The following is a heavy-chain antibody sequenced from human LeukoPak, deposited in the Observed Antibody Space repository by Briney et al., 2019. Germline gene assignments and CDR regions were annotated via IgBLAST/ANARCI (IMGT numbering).Heavy chain of an antibody. V-gene: IGHV5-10-1*01. CDR2: IDPSDSYT. CDR3: ARQGSGYDYYYFDY. Sequence: GGSLKISCKGSGYSFTSCWISWVRQMPGKGLEWMGRIDPSDSYTNYSPSFQGHVTISADKSISTAYLQWSSLKASDTAMYYCARQGSGYDYYYFDYWGQGTLVTVSS. D-gene: IGHD5-12*01. CDR1: GYSFTSCW. J-gene: IGHJ4*02.